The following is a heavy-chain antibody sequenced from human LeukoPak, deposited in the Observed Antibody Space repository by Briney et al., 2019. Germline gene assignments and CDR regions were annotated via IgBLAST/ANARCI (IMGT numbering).Heavy chain of an antibody. CDR2: IIPIFGTA. D-gene: IGHD1-26*01. Sequence: ASVKVSCKASGGTFSSYAISWVRQAPGQGLEWMGGIIPIFGTANYAQKFQGRVTITTDESTSTAYMELSSLRSEDTAVYYCESSSGSYGAFDIWGQGPMVTVSS. CDR1: GGTFSSYA. CDR3: ESSSGSYGAFDI. J-gene: IGHJ3*02. V-gene: IGHV1-69*05.